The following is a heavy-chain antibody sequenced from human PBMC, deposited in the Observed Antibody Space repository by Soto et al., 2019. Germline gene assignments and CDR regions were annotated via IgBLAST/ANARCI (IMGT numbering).Heavy chain of an antibody. J-gene: IGHJ6*02. D-gene: IGHD6-13*01. CDR2: IRSKANSYAT. V-gene: IGHV3-73*01. Sequence: LRLSCAASGFTFSGSAMHWVRQASGKGLEWVGRIRSKANSYATAYAASVKGRFTISRDNSKNTLYLQMSSLKAEDTAVYYCTRRQISPPTRGAASARGGMDVWGQGTTVTVSS. CDR1: GFTFSGSA. CDR3: TRRQISPPTRGAASARGGMDV.